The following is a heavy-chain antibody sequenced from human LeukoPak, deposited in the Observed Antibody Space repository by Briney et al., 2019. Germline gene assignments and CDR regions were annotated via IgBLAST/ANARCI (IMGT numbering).Heavy chain of an antibody. CDR1: GGSFSGYY. J-gene: IGHJ5*02. Sequence: SETLSLTCAVYGGSFSGYYWSWIRQPPGKGLEWIGEINHSGSTNYNPSLKSRVTISVDTSKNQFSLKLSSVTAADTAVYYCARTFVGQQLVRLIGWFDPWGQGTLVTVSS. V-gene: IGHV4-34*01. CDR2: INHSGST. CDR3: ARTFVGQQLVRLIGWFDP. D-gene: IGHD6-13*01.